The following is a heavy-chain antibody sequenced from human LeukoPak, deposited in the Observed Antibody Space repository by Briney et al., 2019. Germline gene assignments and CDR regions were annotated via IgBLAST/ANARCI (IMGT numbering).Heavy chain of an antibody. V-gene: IGHV1-58*01. CDR3: AATTANWTYYFDG. CDR2: ILVGSGNT. Sequence: SVTVSCMASGFTFTSSAVQWVRQARGQGLEWIGWILVGSGNTNYAQKFQERVTITRDMSTSTAYMELSSLRSEDTAVYYCAATTANWTYYFDGWGQGTLVTVSS. J-gene: IGHJ4*02. D-gene: IGHD1-20*01. CDR1: GFTFTSSA.